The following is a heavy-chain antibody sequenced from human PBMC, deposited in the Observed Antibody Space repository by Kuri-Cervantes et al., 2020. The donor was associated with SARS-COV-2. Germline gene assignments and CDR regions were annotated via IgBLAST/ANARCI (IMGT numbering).Heavy chain of an antibody. Sequence: ESLKISCAVSGYSISSGYYWGWIRQPPGKGLEWIGSIYHSGSTYYNPSPKSRVTISVDTSKNQFSLKLSSVTAADTAVYYCARGRIRPFDYWGQGTLVTVSS. V-gene: IGHV4-38-2*01. CDR2: IYHSGST. J-gene: IGHJ4*02. CDR1: GYSISSGYY. CDR3: ARGRIRPFDY.